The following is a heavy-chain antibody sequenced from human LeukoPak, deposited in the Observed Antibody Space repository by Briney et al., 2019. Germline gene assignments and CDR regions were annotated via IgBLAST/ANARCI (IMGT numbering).Heavy chain of an antibody. CDR3: ARDSSGYDLY. Sequence: GGSLRLSSVASGFTVSSNYMSWVRQAPGKGLEWVSVIYSGGSTYYADSVKGRFTISRDNSKNTLYLQMNSLRAEDTAVYYCARDSSGYDLYWGQGTLVTVSS. D-gene: IGHD3-22*01. J-gene: IGHJ4*02. CDR1: GFTVSSNY. CDR2: IYSGGST. V-gene: IGHV3-53*01.